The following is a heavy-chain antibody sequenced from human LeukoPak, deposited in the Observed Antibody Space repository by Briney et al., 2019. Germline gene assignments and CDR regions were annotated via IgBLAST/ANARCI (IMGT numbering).Heavy chain of an antibody. CDR1: GFTFSSYW. V-gene: IGHV3-74*01. Sequence: GGSLRLSCAASGFTFSSYWMHWVRQVPGKRPVWVSRINDDGSDTIYADSVRGRFTISRDDAKNTVYLQMNNLRAEDTAVYYCVRGGPSTWSWGQGTLVTVSS. CDR3: VRGGPSTWS. J-gene: IGHJ5*02. D-gene: IGHD2-15*01. CDR2: INDDGSDT.